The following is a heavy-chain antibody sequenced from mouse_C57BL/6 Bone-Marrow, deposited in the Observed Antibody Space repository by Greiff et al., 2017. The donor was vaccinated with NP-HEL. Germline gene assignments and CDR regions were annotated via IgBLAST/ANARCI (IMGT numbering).Heavy chain of an antibody. CDR3: ARQIRLRRGFDY. V-gene: IGHV5-6*01. D-gene: IGHD2-4*01. CDR1: GFTFSSYG. J-gene: IGHJ2*01. Sequence: EVNVVESGGDLVKPGGSLKLSCAASGFTFSSYGMSWVRQTPDKRLEWVATISSGGSYTYYPDSVKGRFTISRDNAKNTLYLQMSSLKSEETAMYYCARQIRLRRGFDYWGQGTTLTVSS. CDR2: ISSGGSYT.